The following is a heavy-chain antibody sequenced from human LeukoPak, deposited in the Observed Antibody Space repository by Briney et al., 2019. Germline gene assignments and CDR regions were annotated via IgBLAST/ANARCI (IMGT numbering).Heavy chain of an antibody. D-gene: IGHD6-19*01. CDR1: GYTFTSYD. CDR3: ARGGHNSGWIFDY. J-gene: IGHJ4*02. CDR2: MNPNSGNT. Sequence: ASVKVSCKASGYTFTSYDINWVRQATGQGLEWLGWMNPNSGNTGYAQKFQGRVAMTRNTSISTAYMELSSLRSEDTAVYYCARGGHNSGWIFDYWGQGTLVTVSS. V-gene: IGHV1-8*01.